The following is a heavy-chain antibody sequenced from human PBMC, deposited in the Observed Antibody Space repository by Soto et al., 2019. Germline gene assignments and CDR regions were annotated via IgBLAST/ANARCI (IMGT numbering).Heavy chain of an antibody. CDR2: ISVYNGNT. V-gene: IGHV1-18*04. CDR3: ARSAMAGENYYYGMDV. Sequence: ASVKVSCKASGYTFTSYGITWVRQAPGQGLEWMGWISVYNGNTNYAQKLQGRVTMTTDTSTSTAHLEVRSRRSDDTAVYYCARSAMAGENYYYGMDVWGQGTTVTVSS. D-gene: IGHD2-8*01. J-gene: IGHJ6*02. CDR1: GYTFTSYG.